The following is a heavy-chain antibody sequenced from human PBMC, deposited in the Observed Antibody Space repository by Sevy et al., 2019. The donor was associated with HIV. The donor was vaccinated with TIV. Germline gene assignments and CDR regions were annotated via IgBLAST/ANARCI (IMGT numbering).Heavy chain of an antibody. CDR2: IKQDGSEK. CDR3: AREGGIAAAGYRVWFDY. CDR1: GFTFSSYW. J-gene: IGHJ4*02. V-gene: IGHV3-7*01. D-gene: IGHD6-13*01. Sequence: GGSLRLSCAASGFTFSSYWMSWVRQAPGKGLEWVANIKQDGSEKYYVHSVKGRFTISRDNAKNSLYLQMNSLRAEDTAVYYCAREGGIAAAGYRVWFDYWGQGTLVTVSS.